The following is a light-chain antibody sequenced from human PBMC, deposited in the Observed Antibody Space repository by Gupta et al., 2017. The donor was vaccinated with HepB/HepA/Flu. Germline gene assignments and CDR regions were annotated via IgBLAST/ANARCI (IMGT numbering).Light chain of an antibody. CDR1: SSDVGGHDF. V-gene: IGLV2-11*01. J-gene: IGLJ1*01. CDR3: CSYAGRNMAYV. Sequence: QPRSVSGSPGQSVSISCTGTSSDVGGHDFVSWYQQHPGKVPKLMIYDVNKRPSGVPARFSASKSGNTASLTISGLQAEDEADYYCCSYAGRNMAYVFGTGTKVTVL. CDR2: DVN.